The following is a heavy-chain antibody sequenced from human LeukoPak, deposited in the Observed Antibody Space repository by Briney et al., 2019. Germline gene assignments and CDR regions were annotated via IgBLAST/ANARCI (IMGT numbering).Heavy chain of an antibody. Sequence: PSETLSLTCTVSGGSISSFYWSWIRQPAGKGLEWIGRIYTSGSTNYNPSLNSRVTMSVDTSKNQFSLKLSSVTAADTALYYCAKVRKDGSNWDYFDYWGQGTMVTVSS. CDR3: AKVRKDGSNWDYFDY. CDR1: GGSISSFY. J-gene: IGHJ4*02. CDR2: IYTSGST. D-gene: IGHD5-24*01. V-gene: IGHV4-4*07.